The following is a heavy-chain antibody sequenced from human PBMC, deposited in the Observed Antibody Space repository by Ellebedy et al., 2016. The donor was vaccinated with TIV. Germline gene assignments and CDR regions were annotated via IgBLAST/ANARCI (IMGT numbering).Heavy chain of an antibody. CDR2: INQDGTAN. J-gene: IGHJ6*02. V-gene: IGHV3-7*03. CDR1: GFSFSSVW. D-gene: IGHD1-26*01. CDR3: VKYAGRGMDA. Sequence: GESLKISCAASGFSFSSVWMTWVRQAPGKGLEWVAHINQDGTANKYLDSVKGRFTISRDNAKNSLYLEMNSLRAEDTALYYCVKYAGRGMDAWGQGTTVTVSS.